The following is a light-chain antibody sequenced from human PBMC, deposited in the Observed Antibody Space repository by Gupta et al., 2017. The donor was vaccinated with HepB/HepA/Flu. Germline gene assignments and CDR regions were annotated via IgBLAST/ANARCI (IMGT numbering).Light chain of an antibody. J-gene: IGKJ3*01. CDR1: QSISSY. CDR3: QQSDTTPLT. V-gene: IGKV1-39*01. Sequence: DIQMTQSPSSLSASVGDRVTITCRASQSISSYLNWYQQKPGTAPKLLIYAASSLQSGVPSRFSGSGSGTDFTLTIIRLQPEDFATYYCQQSDTTPLTFGDGTKVDIK. CDR2: AAS.